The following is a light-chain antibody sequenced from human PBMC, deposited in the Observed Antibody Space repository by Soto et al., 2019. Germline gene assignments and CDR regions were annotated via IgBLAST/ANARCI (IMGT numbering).Light chain of an antibody. CDR3: SSYTSSSTLSTYV. CDR1: SSDVGGYNY. V-gene: IGLV2-14*03. CDR2: DVS. J-gene: IGLJ1*01. Sequence: QSALTQPASVSGSPGQSITISCTGTSSDVGGYNYVSWYQHHPGKAPKLMIYDVSNRPSGVSNRFSGSKSGNTASLIISGLQAEDEADYYCSSYTSSSTLSTYVFGTGTKVIVL.